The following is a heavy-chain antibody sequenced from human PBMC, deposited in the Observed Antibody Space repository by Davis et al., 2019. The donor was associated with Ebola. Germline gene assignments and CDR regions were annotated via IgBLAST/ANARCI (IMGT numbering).Heavy chain of an antibody. Sequence: PGGSLRLSCAASGFTFSGSAMHWVRQASGKGLEWLGRIRSKANNYATTYAASVKGRFTISRDDSKNTAYLQMNSLKTDDTAVYYCAPDPRFLEWFVYYYGMDVWGQGTTVTVSS. CDR1: GFTFSGSA. J-gene: IGHJ6*02. CDR3: APDPRFLEWFVYYYGMDV. D-gene: IGHD3-3*01. CDR2: IRSKANNYAT. V-gene: IGHV3-73*01.